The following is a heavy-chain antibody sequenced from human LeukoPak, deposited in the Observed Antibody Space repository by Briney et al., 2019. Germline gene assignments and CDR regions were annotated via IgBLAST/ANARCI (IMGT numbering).Heavy chain of an antibody. CDR3: ARGTVTAPDY. Sequence: QPGGSLRLSCAASGFSVSNTYMSWVRQAPGKGLEWVSIIYSGGNTYYADSVKGRFTISRDNSKNTLYLQMNRLRPEDTAVYCCARGTVTAPDYWGQGTLVTVSS. CDR2: IYSGGNT. D-gene: IGHD2-21*02. CDR1: GFSVSNTY. V-gene: IGHV3-53*01. J-gene: IGHJ4*02.